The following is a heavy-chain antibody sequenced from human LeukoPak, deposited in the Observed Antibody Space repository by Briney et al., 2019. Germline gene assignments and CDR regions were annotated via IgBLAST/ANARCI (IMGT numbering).Heavy chain of an antibody. V-gene: IGHV4-34*01. D-gene: IGHD2-2*02. CDR2: INHSGST. CDR3: ARGASIVPLPAAISGPHRGLYYFDY. CDR1: GGSFSGYY. Sequence: SETLSLTCAVYGGSFSGYYWSWIRQPPGKGLEWIGEINHSGSTNYNPSLKSRVTISVDTSKNQFSLKLSSVTAADTAVYYCARGASIVPLPAAISGPHRGLYYFDYWGQGTLVTVSS. J-gene: IGHJ4*02.